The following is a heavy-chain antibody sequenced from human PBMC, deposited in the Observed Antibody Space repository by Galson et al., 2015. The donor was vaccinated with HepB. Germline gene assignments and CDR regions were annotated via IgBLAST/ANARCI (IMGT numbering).Heavy chain of an antibody. Sequence: LSLTCTVSGGSISSYYWSWIRQPPGKGLEWIGYIYDNGNTNYNPSLKGRVTISLDMSKNQFSLKLSSVTAADTAVYYCARSYNYYFYGMDVWGQGTTVTVSS. D-gene: IGHD1-26*01. J-gene: IGHJ6*02. V-gene: IGHV4-59*01. CDR3: ARSYNYYFYGMDV. CDR1: GGSISSYY. CDR2: IYDNGNT.